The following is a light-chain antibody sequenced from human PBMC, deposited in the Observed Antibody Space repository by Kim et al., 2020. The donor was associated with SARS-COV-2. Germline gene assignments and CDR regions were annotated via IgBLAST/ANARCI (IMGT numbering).Light chain of an antibody. CDR3: MQDYNYPLT. CDR1: QDIGDA. Sequence: AIQMTQSPSSLSASVGDRVTITCRASQDIGDALGWYQQKPGKAANLLIYGASSLQSGVPSRFSGSGSGTDFTLTVSSLQPEDVAIYYCMQDYNYPLTFGGGTKVDIK. V-gene: IGKV1-6*01. J-gene: IGKJ4*01. CDR2: GAS.